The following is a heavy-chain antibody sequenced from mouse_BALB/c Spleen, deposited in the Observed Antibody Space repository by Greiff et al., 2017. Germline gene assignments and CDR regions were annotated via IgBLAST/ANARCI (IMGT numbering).Heavy chain of an antibody. J-gene: IGHJ2*01. D-gene: IGHD1-1*01. Sequence: VQLQQSGAELAKPGASVKMSCKASGYTFTSYWMHWVKQRPGQGLEWIGYINPSTGYTEYNQKFKDKATLTADKSSSTAYMQLSSLTSEDSAVYYCARWHYGSSFWGQGTTLTVSS. CDR1: GYTFTSYW. CDR2: INPSTGYT. CDR3: ARWHYGSSF. V-gene: IGHV1-7*01.